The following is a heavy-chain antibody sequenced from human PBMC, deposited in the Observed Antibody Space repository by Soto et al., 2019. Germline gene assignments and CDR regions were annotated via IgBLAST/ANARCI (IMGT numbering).Heavy chain of an antibody. J-gene: IGHJ4*02. V-gene: IGHV3-23*01. CDR2: LSGSGGRT. D-gene: IGHD3-22*01. CDR3: AKRRGDNNGHFDN. CDR1: GFTISDYA. Sequence: GGSLRLSCAASGFTISDYAMNWVRQSPGKGLEWVSALSGSGGRTYYVDSVKGRFTVSRDNSKNTLFLQMTSLRVEDTALYYCAKRRGDNNGHFDNWGQGTLVTVSS.